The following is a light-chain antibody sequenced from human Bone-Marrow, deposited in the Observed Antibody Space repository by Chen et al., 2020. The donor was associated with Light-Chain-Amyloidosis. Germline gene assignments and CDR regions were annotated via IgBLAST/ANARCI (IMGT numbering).Light chain of an antibody. CDR1: NIGSTS. CDR3: QVWDRSSDRPV. V-gene: IGLV3-21*02. CDR2: DDS. Sequence: SYVLTQPSSVSVAPGQTATIACGGNNIGSTSVHWYQQTPGQARLLVVYDDSDRPSGIPERLSGPNSGNTATRTISRVEAGEEAVYYCQVWDRSSDRPVFGGGTKLTVL. J-gene: IGLJ3*02.